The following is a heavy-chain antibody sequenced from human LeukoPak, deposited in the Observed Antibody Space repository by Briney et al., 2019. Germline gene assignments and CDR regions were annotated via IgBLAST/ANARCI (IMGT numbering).Heavy chain of an antibody. Sequence: GSLRLSCAASGFTFSTYWMSWVRQAPGKGLEWVANIKQDGSEKYYVDSVKGRFTISRDNSKNTLYLQMNSLTAEDTAVYYCARDSSSWYGMDYWGQGTLVTVSS. D-gene: IGHD6-13*01. J-gene: IGHJ4*02. CDR3: ARDSSSWYGMDY. CDR1: GFTFSTYW. V-gene: IGHV3-7*01. CDR2: IKQDGSEK.